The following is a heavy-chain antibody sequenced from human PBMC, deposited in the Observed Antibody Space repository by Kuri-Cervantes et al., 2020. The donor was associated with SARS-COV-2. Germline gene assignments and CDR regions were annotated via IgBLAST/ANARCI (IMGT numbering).Heavy chain of an antibody. CDR1: GFTFSSYG. CDR3: ARDYGSGSRFDF. CDR2: IWYDGSDK. D-gene: IGHD3-10*01. V-gene: IGHV3-33*01. J-gene: IGHJ4*02. Sequence: GESLKISCAASGFTFSSYGMHWVRQAPGKGLEWVAVIWYDGSDKYYADSVKGRFTISRDNSKNTLYLQMNSLRAEDTAVYYCARDYGSGSRFDFWGQGSLVTVSS.